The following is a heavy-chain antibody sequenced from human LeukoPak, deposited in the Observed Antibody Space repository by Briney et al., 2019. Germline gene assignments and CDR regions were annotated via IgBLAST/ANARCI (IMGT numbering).Heavy chain of an antibody. CDR3: ARVEMVRGVISWFDP. J-gene: IGHJ5*02. Sequence: SETLSLTCTVSGGSISSYYWSWIRQPPGKGLEWIGYIYYSGSTNYNPSLKSRVTISVDTSKNQFSLKLSSVTAADTAVYYCARVEMVRGVISWFDPWGQGTLVTVSS. V-gene: IGHV4-59*01. CDR2: IYYSGST. CDR1: GGSISSYY. D-gene: IGHD3-10*01.